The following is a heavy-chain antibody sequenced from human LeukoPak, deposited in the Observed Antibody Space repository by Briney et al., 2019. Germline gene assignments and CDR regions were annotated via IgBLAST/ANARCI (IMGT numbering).Heavy chain of an antibody. CDR2: MNPNSGNT. D-gene: IGHD3-22*01. CDR3: ARVSAYYYDGTFDY. Sequence: GASVKVSCKASGYTFTSYDINWVRQATGQGLEWMGWMNPNSGNTGYAQKFQGRVTMTRNTSISTAYMELSSLRSEDTAVYYCARVSAYYYDGTFDYWGQGTLVTVSS. CDR1: GYTFTSYD. J-gene: IGHJ4*02. V-gene: IGHV1-8*01.